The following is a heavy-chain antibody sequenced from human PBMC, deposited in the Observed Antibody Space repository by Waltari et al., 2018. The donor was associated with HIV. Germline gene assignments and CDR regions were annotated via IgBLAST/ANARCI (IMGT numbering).Heavy chain of an antibody. V-gene: IGHV4-59*01. CDR3: ARASSGYLDAFDI. CDR2: IYYSGGT. D-gene: IGHD3-22*01. J-gene: IGHJ3*02. Sequence: QVQLQESGPGLVKPSETLSLTCTVSGGSISSYYWSWIRQPPGKGLEWIGYIYYSGGTNYNPSLKSRVTISVDTSKNQFSLKLSSVTAADTAVYYCARASSGYLDAFDICGQGTMVTVSS. CDR1: GGSISSYY.